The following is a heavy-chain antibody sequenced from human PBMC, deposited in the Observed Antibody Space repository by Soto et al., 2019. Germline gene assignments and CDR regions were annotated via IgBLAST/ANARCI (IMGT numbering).Heavy chain of an antibody. CDR2: IDYSGRT. Sequence: SETLSLTCSVSGASVNNGNYYWSWIRQPPGKGLECIGYIDYSGRTNYNPSLKSRVTISLDTSRNQFSLSLNSLTAADTAVYYCARVGVTTIRGVDYWGQGSLVTVSS. CDR3: ARVGVTTIRGVDY. J-gene: IGHJ4*02. D-gene: IGHD3-10*01. V-gene: IGHV4-61*01. CDR1: GASVNNGNYY.